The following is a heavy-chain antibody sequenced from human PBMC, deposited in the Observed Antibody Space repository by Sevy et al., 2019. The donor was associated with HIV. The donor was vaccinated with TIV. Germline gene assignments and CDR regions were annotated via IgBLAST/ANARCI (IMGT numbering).Heavy chain of an antibody. V-gene: IGHV4-59*01. D-gene: IGHD5-18*01. Sequence: SETLSLTCTVSGGSISSYYWSWIRQPPGKGLEWIGYIYYSGSTNYNPSLKSRVTISVDTSKNQFSLKLSSVTAADTAVYYCARDGGGGDSYGFGDPNYYYYMDVWGKGTTVTVSS. CDR1: GGSISSYY. J-gene: IGHJ6*03. CDR2: IYYSGST. CDR3: ARDGGGGDSYGFGDPNYYYYMDV.